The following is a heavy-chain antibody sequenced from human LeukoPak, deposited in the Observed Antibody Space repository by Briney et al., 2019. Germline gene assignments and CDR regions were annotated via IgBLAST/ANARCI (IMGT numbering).Heavy chain of an antibody. CDR3: ARDRPYYDSSGPIDY. CDR2: ISYDGSNK. D-gene: IGHD3-22*01. J-gene: IGHJ4*02. CDR1: GFTFSSYA. Sequence: GGSLRLSCAASGFTFSSYAMHWVRQAPGKGLEWVAVISYDGSNKYYADSVKGRFTTSRDNSKNTLYLQMNSLRAEDTAVYYCARDRPYYDSSGPIDYRGQGTLVTVSS. V-gene: IGHV3-30-3*01.